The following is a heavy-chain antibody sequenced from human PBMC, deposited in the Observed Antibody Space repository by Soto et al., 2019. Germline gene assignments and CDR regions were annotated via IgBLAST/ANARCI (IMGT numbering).Heavy chain of an antibody. V-gene: IGHV3-30*03. D-gene: IGHD5-18*01. J-gene: IGHJ4*02. Sequence: QVQLAESGGGVVQPGRSPRLSCAASGFTFSDYGMHWVRQAPGKGLEWVAIISYDGSNKYYADSVKGRFTISRDNSKNTLYLQMNSLRVEDTAVYYCATDRWIQLWASFDYWGQGTLVTVSS. CDR3: ATDRWIQLWASFDY. CDR2: ISYDGSNK. CDR1: GFTFSDYG.